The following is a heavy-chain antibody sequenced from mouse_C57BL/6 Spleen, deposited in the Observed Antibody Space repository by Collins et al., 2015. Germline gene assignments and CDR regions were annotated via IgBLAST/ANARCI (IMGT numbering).Heavy chain of an antibody. Sequence: VQLKESGPGLVAPSQSLSITCTVSGFSLTSYGVHWVRQPPGKGLEWLGVIWAGGSTNYNSALMSRLSISKDNSKSQVFLKMNSLQTDDTAMYYCASHDGYYEGFDYWGQGTTLTVSS. CDR2: IWAGGST. CDR3: ASHDGYYEGFDY. CDR1: GFSLTSYG. V-gene: IGHV2-9*02. J-gene: IGHJ2*01. D-gene: IGHD2-3*01.